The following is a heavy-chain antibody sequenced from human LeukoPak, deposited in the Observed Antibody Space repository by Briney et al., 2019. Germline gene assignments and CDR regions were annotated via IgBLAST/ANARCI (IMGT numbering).Heavy chain of an antibody. V-gene: IGHV4-4*07. J-gene: IGHJ3*02. D-gene: IGHD1-7*01. CDR1: GGSISGYY. CDR2: VYTSGST. Sequence: PSETLSLTCSVSGGSISGYYWTWIRQPAGKGLEWIGRVYTSGSTHYNPSLKTRLTMSVDTSKNQFSLKLSSVTAADTAVYYCARHITGTTTAFDIWGQGTMVTVSS. CDR3: ARHITGTTTAFDI.